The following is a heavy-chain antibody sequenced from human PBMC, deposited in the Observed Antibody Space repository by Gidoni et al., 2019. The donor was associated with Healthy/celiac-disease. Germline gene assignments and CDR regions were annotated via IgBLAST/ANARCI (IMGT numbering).Heavy chain of an antibody. J-gene: IGHJ6*03. V-gene: IGHV2-26*01. CDR3: ARPSSTSRDGGYYYMDV. D-gene: IGHD2-2*01. CDR2: IFSNDEK. Sequence: QVTLKESGPVLVKPTETLPLTCTVSGFSLSNARLGVSWIRQPPGKALEWLAHIFSNDEKSYSTSLKSRLTISKDTSKSQVVLTMTNMDPVDTATYYCARPSSTSRDGGYYYMDVWGKGTTVTVSS. CDR1: GFSLSNARLG.